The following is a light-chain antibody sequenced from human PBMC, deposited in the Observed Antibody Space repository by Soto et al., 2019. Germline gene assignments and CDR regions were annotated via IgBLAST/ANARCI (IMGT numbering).Light chain of an antibody. CDR2: DAS. Sequence: DIQMTQSPSTLSASVGDRVTITCRASQSISSWLAWYQQKPGKAPKLLIYDASSLESGVPSRFRGSRSGTEFTLTIISLKHDDFATYYCQQYNSYSYTFGQGTKLEIK. V-gene: IGKV1-5*01. J-gene: IGKJ2*01. CDR3: QQYNSYSYT. CDR1: QSISSW.